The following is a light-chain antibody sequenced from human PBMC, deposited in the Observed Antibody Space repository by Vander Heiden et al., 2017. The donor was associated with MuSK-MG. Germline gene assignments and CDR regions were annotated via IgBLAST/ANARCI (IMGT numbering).Light chain of an antibody. J-gene: IGLJ3*02. CDR2: DVS. CDR1: SSDVGGYNY. V-gene: IGLV2-14*01. Sequence: QSALTQPASVSGSPGQSITISCTGTSSDVGGYNYVSWYQQHPGKAPKLMIYDVSNRPSGVSNRFSGSKSGTTASLTISGRQAEDEADYYCSSYTSSSTWVFGGGTKLTVL. CDR3: SSYTSSSTWV.